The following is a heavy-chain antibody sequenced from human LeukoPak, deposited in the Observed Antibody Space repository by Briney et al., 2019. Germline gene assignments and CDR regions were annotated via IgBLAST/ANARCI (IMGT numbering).Heavy chain of an antibody. Sequence: GGSLRLSCAASGFTFDDYAMHWVRQAPGKGLEWVSGISWNSGSIGYADSVKGRFTISRDNAKNSLYPQMNSLRAEDTALYYCAKDTRRGYCSGGSCSYFDYWGQGTLVTVSS. CDR3: AKDTRRGYCSGGSCSYFDY. J-gene: IGHJ4*02. CDR2: ISWNSGSI. CDR1: GFTFDDYA. D-gene: IGHD2-15*01. V-gene: IGHV3-9*01.